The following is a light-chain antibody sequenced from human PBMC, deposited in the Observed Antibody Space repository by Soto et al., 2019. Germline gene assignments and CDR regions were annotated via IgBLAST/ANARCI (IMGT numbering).Light chain of an antibody. CDR3: SSYAASNNFYFV. J-gene: IGLJ3*02. CDR1: SSDVGGYNY. CDR2: EVT. Sequence: QSALTQPPSASGSPGQSVTISCTGTSSDVGGYNYVSWYQQYPGRAPKLMIYEVTKRPSGVPDRFSGSKSGNTASLTASGLQAEDEADYYCSSYAASNNFYFVFGGGTQLTV. V-gene: IGLV2-8*01.